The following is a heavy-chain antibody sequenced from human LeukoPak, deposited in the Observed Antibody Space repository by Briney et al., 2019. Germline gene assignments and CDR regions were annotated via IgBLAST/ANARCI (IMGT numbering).Heavy chain of an antibody. V-gene: IGHV3-53*04. CDR2: IYSGGST. J-gene: IGHJ4*02. CDR1: GFTVSSNY. Sequence: GGSLRLSCAASGFTVSSNYMSWVRQAPGKGLGWVSVIYSGGSTYYADSVKGRFTISRHNSKNTLYLQMNSLRAEDTAVYYCARRGYCSGGSCSRPFDYWGQGTLVTVSS. CDR3: ARRGYCSGGSCSRPFDY. D-gene: IGHD2-15*01.